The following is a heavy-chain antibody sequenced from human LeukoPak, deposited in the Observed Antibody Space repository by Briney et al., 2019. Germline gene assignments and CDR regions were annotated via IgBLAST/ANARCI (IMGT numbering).Heavy chain of an antibody. CDR3: TASYISAFPEIDY. V-gene: IGHV4-39*07. D-gene: IGHD6-19*01. J-gene: IGHJ4*02. CDR2: MHYSGNT. CDR1: GGSISIDSNY. Sequence: PSETLSLTCTVSGGSISIDSNYWGWIRQPPGKGLEWIGSMHYSGNTYYNPSLKSRVTMSVDTSKNRFSLKLSSVTAADTAFYYCTASYISAFPEIDYWGQGTLVTVSS.